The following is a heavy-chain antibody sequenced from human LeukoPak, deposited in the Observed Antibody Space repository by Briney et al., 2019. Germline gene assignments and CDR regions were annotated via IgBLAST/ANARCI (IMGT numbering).Heavy chain of an antibody. Sequence: PSETLSPTCTVSSYSISSGYYWGWIRQPPGKGLEWLGDIYYSGSTYYNPSLKSRVTISVDTSKNQFSLKLSSVTAADTAVYYCARDSRYYYGSGTMGHDYWGQGTLVTVSS. CDR3: ARDSRYYYGSGTMGHDY. CDR2: IYYSGST. V-gene: IGHV4-38-2*02. J-gene: IGHJ4*02. CDR1: SYSISSGYY. D-gene: IGHD3-10*01.